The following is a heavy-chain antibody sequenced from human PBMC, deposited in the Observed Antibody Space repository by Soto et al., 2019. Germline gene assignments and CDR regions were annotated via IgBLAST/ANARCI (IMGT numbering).Heavy chain of an antibody. CDR3: TRGPSGDKVDY. D-gene: IGHD7-27*01. Sequence: QVQLQESGPGLVKPSETLSLTCTVSGGSISSYYWSWIRQPPGKGLEWIGYIYNGGSTYNNPSLNSRVSISVDTSKNQFSLSLNSVSAADTAVYYCTRGPSGDKVDYWGQGILVTVSS. V-gene: IGHV4-59*04. CDR1: GGSISSYY. CDR2: IYNGGST. J-gene: IGHJ4*02.